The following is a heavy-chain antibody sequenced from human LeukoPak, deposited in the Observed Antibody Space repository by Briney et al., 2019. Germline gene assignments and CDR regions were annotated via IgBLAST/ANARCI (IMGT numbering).Heavy chain of an antibody. D-gene: IGHD1-26*01. CDR2: ITSDGSST. CDR3: ARNSGANVYTYSFQY. CDR1: GFTFSSYW. V-gene: IGHV3-74*01. J-gene: IGHJ4*02. Sequence: GGSLRLSCTASGFTFSSYWMHWVRQAPGKGLEWVSRITSDGSSTSHADSVKGRFTISRDNAKNSLYLQMNSLRVEDTAFYYCARNSGANVYTYSFQYWGRGTLVTVSS.